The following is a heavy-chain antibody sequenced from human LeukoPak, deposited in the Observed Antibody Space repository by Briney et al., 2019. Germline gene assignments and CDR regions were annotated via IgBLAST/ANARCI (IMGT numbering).Heavy chain of an antibody. CDR1: GFTFSSYW. J-gene: IGHJ5*02. CDR3: ARDTREPGYSSGWYWFDP. V-gene: IGHV3-7*01. D-gene: IGHD6-19*01. Sequence: GGSLRLSCAASGFTFSSYWMSWVRQAPGKGLEWVANIKEDGSDKYYVDSVKGRFTISRDNAKNSLYLQMNSLRAEDTAVYYCARDTREPGYSSGWYWFDPWGQGTLVTVSS. CDR2: IKEDGSDK.